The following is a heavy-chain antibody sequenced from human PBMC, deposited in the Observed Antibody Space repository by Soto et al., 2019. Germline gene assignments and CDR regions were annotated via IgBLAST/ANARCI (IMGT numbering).Heavy chain of an antibody. V-gene: IGHV3-23*01. J-gene: IGHJ5*02. CDR1: GFTFSSYA. Sequence: GGSLRLSCAASGFTFSSYAMSWVRQAPGKGLEWVSAISGSGGSTYYADSVKGRFTISRDNSKNTLYLQMNSLRAEDTAVYYCALTTSRRGFPNWFDPWGQGTLVTVSS. CDR2: ISGSGGST. D-gene: IGHD1-26*01. CDR3: ALTTSRRGFPNWFDP.